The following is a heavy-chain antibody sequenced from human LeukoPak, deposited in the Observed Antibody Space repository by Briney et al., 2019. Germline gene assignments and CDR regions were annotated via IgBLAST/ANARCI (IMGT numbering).Heavy chain of an antibody. D-gene: IGHD4-23*01. J-gene: IGHJ4*02. V-gene: IGHV3-30*18. CDR1: GFTFSSYG. CDR2: ISYDGSNK. CDR3: EKPDGDYGGGGD. Sequence: GGSLRLSCAASGFTFSSYGMHWVRQAPGKGLEWVAVISYDGSNKYYADSVKGRFTISRDNSKNTLYLQMNSLRAEDTAVYYWEKPDGDYGGGGDWGQETLVPVSS.